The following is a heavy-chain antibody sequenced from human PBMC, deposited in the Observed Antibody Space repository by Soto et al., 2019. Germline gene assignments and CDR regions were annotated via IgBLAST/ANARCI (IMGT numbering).Heavy chain of an antibody. V-gene: IGHV1-69*12. J-gene: IGHJ6*02. CDR2: TIPIFGTT. D-gene: IGHD2-21*02. Sequence: QVQLVQSGAEVKKPGSSVKVSCKASGGTFSSYSISWVRQAPGQGLEWMGGTIPIFGTTNYAQKFQGRVTITADESTSPAYLELSSLRSEDTAVYYCARCLVTSYFSYYGMDDWGQGTTVTVSS. CDR3: ARCLVTSYFSYYGMDD. CDR1: GGTFSSYS.